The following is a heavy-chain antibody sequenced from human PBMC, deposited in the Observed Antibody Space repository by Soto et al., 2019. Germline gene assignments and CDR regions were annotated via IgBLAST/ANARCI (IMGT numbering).Heavy chain of an antibody. J-gene: IGHJ4*02. CDR2: IWYDGSNK. Sequence: GGSLRLSCAASGFTFSNYGMHWVRQAPGKGLEWVAVIWYDGSNKYYADSVKGRFSISRDNSKNMLYLQVNNLRAEDTAIYYCARTAPSTAMVAYWGQGSLVTVSS. D-gene: IGHD5-18*01. CDR1: GFTFSNYG. CDR3: ARTAPSTAMVAY. V-gene: IGHV3-33*01.